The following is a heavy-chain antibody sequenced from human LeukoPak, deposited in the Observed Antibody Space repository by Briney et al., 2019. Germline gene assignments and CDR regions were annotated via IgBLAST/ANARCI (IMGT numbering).Heavy chain of an antibody. CDR2: INWNGGST. D-gene: IGHD3-3*02. V-gene: IGHV3-20*04. CDR1: GFTFDDYG. J-gene: IGHJ6*03. CDR3: ARGPLEYYYYYYMDV. Sequence: GGSLRLSCAASGFTFDDYGMSWVRQAPGKGLEWVSGINWNGGSTGYVDSVKGRFTISRDNAKNSLYLQMNSLRAEDTAVYYCARGPLEYYYYYYMDVWGKGTTVTISS.